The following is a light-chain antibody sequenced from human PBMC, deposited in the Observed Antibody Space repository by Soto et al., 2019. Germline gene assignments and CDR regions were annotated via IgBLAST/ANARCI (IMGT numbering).Light chain of an antibody. Sequence: QSVLTQPASVSGSPGQSITISCTGTSSDVGGYNYVSWYQQHPGKAPKLMIYDVSDRPSGVSNRFSASKSGNTASLTISGLQAEDEADYYCCSYPSSSTPWVFGTGTKVTV. CDR3: CSYPSSSTPWV. J-gene: IGLJ1*01. V-gene: IGLV2-14*03. CDR1: SSDVGGYNY. CDR2: DVS.